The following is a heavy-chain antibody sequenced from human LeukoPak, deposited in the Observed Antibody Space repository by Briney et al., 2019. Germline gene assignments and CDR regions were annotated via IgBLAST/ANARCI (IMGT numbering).Heavy chain of an antibody. V-gene: IGHV1-8*01. Sequence: ASVKVSCKASEYTFTSYDINWVRQATGQGLEWMGWMNPNSGNTVYAQKFQGRVTMTRDTSISTAYMELSSLRSEDTAMYYCATGRFGELSAFDIWGQGTMVTVSS. D-gene: IGHD3-10*01. J-gene: IGHJ3*02. CDR3: ATGRFGELSAFDI. CDR1: EYTFTSYD. CDR2: MNPNSGNT.